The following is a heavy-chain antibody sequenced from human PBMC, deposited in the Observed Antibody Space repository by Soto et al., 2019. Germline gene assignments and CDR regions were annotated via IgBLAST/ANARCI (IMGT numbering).Heavy chain of an antibody. Sequence: QVQLVESGGGVVQPGRYLRLSCAASGFSFSNYGMDWVRQAPGQGLEWVAVISYDGGSKYYADSGKGRFTISRDNSNNTVYLQMNSLRAEDTAVYYCAKDGRSGSYFTKGSYIDVWGKGTTVTVSS. V-gene: IGHV3-30*18. J-gene: IGHJ6*03. CDR1: GFSFSNYG. CDR2: ISYDGGSK. CDR3: AKDGRSGSYFTKGSYIDV. D-gene: IGHD3-10*01.